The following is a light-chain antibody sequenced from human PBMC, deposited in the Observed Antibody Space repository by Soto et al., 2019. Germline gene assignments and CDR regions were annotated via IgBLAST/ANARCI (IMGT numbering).Light chain of an antibody. V-gene: IGKV3-20*01. Sequence: IVLTHSPGTLCFSPGERATLSFRAIQSVSSNYLAWYQQKPGQAPRLLIYGASTRATGIPDRFSGSGSGTDFTLTISRLEPEDSAVYYCQQYGSSPTWTFGQGTKVDIK. J-gene: IGKJ1*01. CDR2: GAS. CDR1: QSVSSNY. CDR3: QQYGSSPTWT.